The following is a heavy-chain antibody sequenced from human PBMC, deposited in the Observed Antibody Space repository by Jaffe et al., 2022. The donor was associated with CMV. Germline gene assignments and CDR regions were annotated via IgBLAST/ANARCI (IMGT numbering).Heavy chain of an antibody. V-gene: IGHV3-48*03. CDR3: ARVLLGPGLWNAFDY. CDR2: ISSSGSTI. D-gene: IGHD1-1*01. J-gene: IGHJ4*02. CDR1: GFTFSSYE. Sequence: EVQLVESGGGLVQPGGSLRLSCAASGFTFSSYEMNWVRQAPGKGLEWVSYISSSGSTIYYADSVKGRFTISRDNAKNSLYLQMNSLRAEDTAVYYCARVLLGPGLWNAFDYWGQGTLVTVSS.